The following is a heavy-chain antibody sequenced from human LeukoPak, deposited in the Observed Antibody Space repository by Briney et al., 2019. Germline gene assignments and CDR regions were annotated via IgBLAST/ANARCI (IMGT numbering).Heavy chain of an antibody. Sequence: GGSLRLSCAASGFTFSDYYMSWIRQAPGKGLEWVSYISSSGSTIYYADSVKGRFTISRDNAKNSLYLQMNSLRAEDTAVYYWARVGYSGSYPLDYWGQGPLVPVSS. CDR2: ISSSGSTI. CDR3: ARVGYSGSYPLDY. CDR1: GFTFSDYY. J-gene: IGHJ4*02. V-gene: IGHV3-11*01. D-gene: IGHD1-26*01.